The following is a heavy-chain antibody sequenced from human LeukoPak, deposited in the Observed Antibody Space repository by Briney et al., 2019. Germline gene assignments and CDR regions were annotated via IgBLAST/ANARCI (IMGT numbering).Heavy chain of an antibody. CDR1: GYTFTSYG. Sequence: ASVKVSCKASGYTFTSYGISWVRQAPGQGLEWMGWISAYNGNTNYAQKLQGRVTMTTDTSTSTAYMELRSLRSDDTAVYYCARDSACSSTSCYGFVDYWGQGTLVTASS. V-gene: IGHV1-18*01. CDR3: ARDSACSSTSCYGFVDY. J-gene: IGHJ4*02. CDR2: ISAYNGNT. D-gene: IGHD2-2*01.